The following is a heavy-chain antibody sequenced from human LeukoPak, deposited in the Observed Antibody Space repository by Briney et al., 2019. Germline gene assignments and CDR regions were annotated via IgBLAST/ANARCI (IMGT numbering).Heavy chain of an antibody. CDR1: GFTLSTYA. Sequence: GGSLRLSCAASGFTLSTYAMSWVRQTPGKGLEWVAATSSSDAGTYHADSVRGRFTISRDNSKNTLYLQMNSLRAEDTSVYYCATSSYGGNFGLFDYWGQGILVTVSS. CDR3: ATSSYGGNFGLFDY. CDR2: TSSSDAGT. D-gene: IGHD4-23*01. V-gene: IGHV3-23*01. J-gene: IGHJ4*02.